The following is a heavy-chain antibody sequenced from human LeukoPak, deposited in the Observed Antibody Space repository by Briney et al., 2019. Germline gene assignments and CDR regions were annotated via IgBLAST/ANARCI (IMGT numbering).Heavy chain of an antibody. D-gene: IGHD6-13*01. Sequence: GASVKVSCKASGGTFSSYAISWVRQAPGQGLEWMGGIIPIFGTANYAQKFQGRVTITADESTSTAYMELSSLRSDDTAVYYCARGVAATGFDPWGQGTLVTVSS. J-gene: IGHJ5*02. CDR3: ARGVAATGFDP. V-gene: IGHV1-69*13. CDR1: GGTFSSYA. CDR2: IIPIFGTA.